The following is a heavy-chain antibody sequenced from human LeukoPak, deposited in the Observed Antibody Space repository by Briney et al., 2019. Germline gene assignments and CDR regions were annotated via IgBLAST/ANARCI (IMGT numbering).Heavy chain of an antibody. CDR2: ISSSGSTI. CDR3: AKSSGYSSSWYQLYYYYYYMDV. J-gene: IGHJ6*03. Sequence: GGSLRLSCAASGFTFSDYYMSWIRQAPGKGLEWVSYISSSGSTIYYADSVKGRFTISRDNAKNSLYLQMNSLRAEDTAVYYCAKSSGYSSSWYQLYYYYYYMDVWGKGTTVTVSS. CDR1: GFTFSDYY. V-gene: IGHV3-11*04. D-gene: IGHD6-13*01.